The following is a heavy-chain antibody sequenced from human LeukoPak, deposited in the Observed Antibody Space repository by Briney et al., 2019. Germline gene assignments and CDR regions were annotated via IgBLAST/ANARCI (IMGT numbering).Heavy chain of an antibody. Sequence: PGGSLRLSCAASGFTFSNYWMTWVRQAPGKGLEWVANIKRDGSARNYVDSVKGRFTISRDNAKNSLYLQMNTLRVEDTAVYYCARGDCEPSDYWGQGTLVTVSP. J-gene: IGHJ4*02. CDR1: GFTFSNYW. V-gene: IGHV3-7*04. CDR3: ARGDCEPSDY. CDR2: IKRDGSAR. D-gene: IGHD1-14*01.